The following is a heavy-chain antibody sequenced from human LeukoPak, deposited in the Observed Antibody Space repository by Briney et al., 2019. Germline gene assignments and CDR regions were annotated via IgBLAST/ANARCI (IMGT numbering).Heavy chain of an antibody. CDR2: ISSSSSYI. V-gene: IGHV3-21*01. Sequence: PGGSLRLSCAASGFTFSSYSMNWVRQAPGKGLEWVSSISSSSSYIYYADSVKGRFTISRDNAKNSLYLQMNSLRAEGTAVYYCARDADGYSSGWCWGQGTLVTVSS. D-gene: IGHD6-19*01. CDR3: ARDADGYSSGWC. CDR1: GFTFSSYS. J-gene: IGHJ4*02.